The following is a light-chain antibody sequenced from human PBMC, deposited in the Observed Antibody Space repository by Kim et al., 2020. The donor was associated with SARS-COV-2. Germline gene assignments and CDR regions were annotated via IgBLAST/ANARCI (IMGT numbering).Light chain of an antibody. Sequence: VKRTCTRGRGNSSYASAWHQQQTEKGPRYLMKLNSDGSHSKGDGIPDRFSGSSSGAERYLTISSLQSEDEADYYCQTWGTGIRVVFGGGTQLTVL. CDR1: RGNSSYA. CDR3: QTWGTGIRVV. V-gene: IGLV4-69*01. CDR2: LNSDGSH. J-gene: IGLJ2*01.